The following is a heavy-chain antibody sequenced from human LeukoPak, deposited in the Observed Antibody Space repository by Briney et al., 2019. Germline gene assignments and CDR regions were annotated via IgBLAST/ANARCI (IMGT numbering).Heavy chain of an antibody. CDR3: ARGRDYDILTGYGYYFDY. D-gene: IGHD3-9*01. J-gene: IGHJ4*02. V-gene: IGHV4-59*12. CDR1: GVSISNYY. Sequence: PSETLSLTCTVSGVSISNYYWNWIRQPPGKALEWIGYVYFTGSTNYNPSLKSRVTLSIDTSKSQLSLKLSSVTAADTAVYYCARGRDYDILTGYGYYFDYWGQGTLVTVSS. CDR2: VYFTGST.